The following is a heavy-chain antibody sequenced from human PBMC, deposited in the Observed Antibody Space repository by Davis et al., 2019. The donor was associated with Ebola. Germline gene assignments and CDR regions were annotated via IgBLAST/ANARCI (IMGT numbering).Heavy chain of an antibody. D-gene: IGHD6-19*01. J-gene: IGHJ6*02. CDR3: ARHGGAVAALYYGKDV. Sequence: MPSETLSLTCSVSGGSISSSSYYWGWIRQPPGKGLEWIGSIYYSGSTYYNPSLKSRVTISVDTSKNQFSLKLSSVTAADTAVYYWARHGGAVAALYYGKDVWGQGTTVTVSS. CDR1: GGSISSSSYY. V-gene: IGHV4-39*01. CDR2: IYYSGST.